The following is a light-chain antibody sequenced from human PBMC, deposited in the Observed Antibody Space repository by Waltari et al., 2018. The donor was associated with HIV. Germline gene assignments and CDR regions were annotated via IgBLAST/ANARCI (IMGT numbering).Light chain of an antibody. CDR2: EDR. Sequence: SYELIQPPSVSVSPGQTASITCSGDIVGDKFCSCYQQKPGQSPVVIIYEDRKRPSGIPERFSGSNSGNTATLTISGAQAMDEADYYCHAWDGSTVVFGGGTKLTVL. V-gene: IGLV3-1*01. CDR3: HAWDGSTVV. J-gene: IGLJ2*01. CDR1: IVGDKF.